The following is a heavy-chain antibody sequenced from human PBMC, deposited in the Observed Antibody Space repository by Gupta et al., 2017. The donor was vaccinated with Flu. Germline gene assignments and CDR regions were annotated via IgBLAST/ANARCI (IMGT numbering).Heavy chain of an antibody. Sequence: QEQLVQSGAEVKKPGASVKVSCKASGYAFTSYDINWVRQATGQGLEWMGWMNPNSGSTGYAQKFQGRVTMTRNISISTAYMELSSLRSEDTAVYYCAKNPSTSSVFLGFDPWGQGTLVTVSS. J-gene: IGHJ5*02. CDR1: GYAFTSYD. CDR3: AKNPSTSSVFLGFDP. CDR2: MNPNSGST. V-gene: IGHV1-8*01. D-gene: IGHD3-3*01.